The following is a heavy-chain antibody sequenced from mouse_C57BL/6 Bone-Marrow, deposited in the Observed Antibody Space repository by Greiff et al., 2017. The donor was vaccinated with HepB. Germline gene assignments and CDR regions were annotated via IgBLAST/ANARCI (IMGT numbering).Heavy chain of an antibody. CDR3: ARKADSNYVYYAMDY. D-gene: IGHD2-5*01. CDR1: GYAFTNYL. CDR2: INPGSGGT. Sequence: QVQLKESGAELVRPGTSVKVSCKASGYAFTNYLIEWVKQRPGQGLEWIGVINPGSGGTNYNEKFKGKATLTADKSSSTAYMQLSSLTSEDSAVYFCARKADSNYVYYAMDYWGQGTSVTVSS. V-gene: IGHV1-54*01. J-gene: IGHJ4*01.